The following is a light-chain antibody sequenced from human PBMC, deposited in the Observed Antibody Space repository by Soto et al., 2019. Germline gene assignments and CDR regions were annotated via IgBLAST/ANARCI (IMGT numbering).Light chain of an antibody. V-gene: IGKV3-20*01. CDR1: QTVSSSY. CDR2: GAS. Sequence: EIVLTQSPGTLSLSPGERATLSCRASQTVSSSYLAWYQQKPGQAPRLLIYGASSRATGIPDRFSGSGSGTDFTRLVAGEVAEDYGVYYGNWSGTFGGGTKVDIK. CDR3: NWSGT. J-gene: IGKJ4*01.